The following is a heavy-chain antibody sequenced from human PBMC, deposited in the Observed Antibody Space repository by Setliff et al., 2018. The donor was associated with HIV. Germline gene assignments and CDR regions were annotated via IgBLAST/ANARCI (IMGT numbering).Heavy chain of an antibody. D-gene: IGHD6-13*01. Sequence: SETLSRTCAVYGGYFSSSYWIWIRQPPGKGLEWIGEINHSGSTNYNPSFKSRVTISVDTSKNQCSLKLSSVTAADTAVYYCARKGHLSSSFRNVFLYYYYVMDVWGQGTTVTVSS. V-gene: IGHV4-34*01. CDR2: INHSGST. J-gene: IGHJ6*02. CDR3: ARKGHLSSSFRNVFLYYYYVMDV. CDR1: GGYFSSSY.